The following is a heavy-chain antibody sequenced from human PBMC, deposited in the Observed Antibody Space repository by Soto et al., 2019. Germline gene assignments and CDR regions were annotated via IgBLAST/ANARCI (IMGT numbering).Heavy chain of an antibody. Sequence: QVQLQQWGAGLLKPSETLSLTCAVYGGSFSGYYWSWIRQPPGKGLEWIGEINHSGSTNYNPSLKSRVTIAVDTSKNQFSLKLSSVTAAETAVYYCASGGIGSSWYVLDYWGQGTLVTVSS. CDR3: ASGGIGSSWYVLDY. V-gene: IGHV4-34*01. J-gene: IGHJ4*02. CDR2: INHSGST. CDR1: GGSFSGYY. D-gene: IGHD6-13*01.